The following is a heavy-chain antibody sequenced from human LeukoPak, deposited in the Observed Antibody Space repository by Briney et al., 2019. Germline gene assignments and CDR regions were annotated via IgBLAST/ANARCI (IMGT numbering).Heavy chain of an antibody. CDR2: IKADGGEK. D-gene: IGHD2-15*01. Sequence: GGSLRLSCAASGFTFSSYEMNWVRQTPGKGLEWVAKIKADGGEKDHVASVKGRFTISRDNAKNSLYLQMNSLRAEDAAVYYCAKAPVTTCSGAYCYPFDYWGQGTLVTVSS. CDR3: AKAPVTTCSGAYCYPFDY. V-gene: IGHV3-7*03. CDR1: GFTFSSYE. J-gene: IGHJ4*02.